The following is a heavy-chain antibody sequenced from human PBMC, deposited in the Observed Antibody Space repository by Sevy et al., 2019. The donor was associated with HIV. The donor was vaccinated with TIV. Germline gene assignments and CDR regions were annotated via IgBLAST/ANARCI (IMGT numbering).Heavy chain of an antibody. J-gene: IGHJ3*02. CDR3: ARGPYYYGSGSYLRGGAFDI. CDR2: IYSGGST. CDR1: GFTVSSNY. V-gene: IGHV3-53*01. D-gene: IGHD3-10*01. Sequence: GGSLRLSCAASGFTVSSNYMSWVRQAPGKGLEWVSVIYSGGSTYYADSVKGRFTISRDNSKNTLYLQMNSLRAEDTAVYYWARGPYYYGSGSYLRGGAFDIWGQGTMVTVSS.